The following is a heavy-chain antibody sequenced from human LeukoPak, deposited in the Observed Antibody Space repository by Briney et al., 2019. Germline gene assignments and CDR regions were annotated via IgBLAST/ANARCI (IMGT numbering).Heavy chain of an antibody. D-gene: IGHD3-10*01. CDR2: IYYSGST. CDR3: ARAEGEYYGSGSRFPLDY. CDR1: GGSISSSSYY. V-gene: IGHV4-39*07. Sequence: SETLSLTCTVSGGSISSSSYYWGWIRQPPGKGLEWIGSIYYSGSTYYNPSLKSRVTISVDTSKNQFSLKLSSVTAADTAVYYCARAEGEYYGSGSRFPLDYWGQGTLVTVSS. J-gene: IGHJ4*02.